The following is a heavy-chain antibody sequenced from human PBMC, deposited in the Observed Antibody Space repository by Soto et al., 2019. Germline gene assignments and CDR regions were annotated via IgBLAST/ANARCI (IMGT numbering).Heavy chain of an antibody. CDR1: GGSFSGYY. CDR3: ARNVKGYCSSTSCYGYYYYYYMDV. V-gene: IGHV4-34*01. J-gene: IGHJ6*03. D-gene: IGHD2-2*01. CDR2: INHSGST. Sequence: PSETLSLTCAVYGGSFSGYYWSWIRQPPGKGLEWIGEINHSGSTNYNPSLKSRVTISVDTSKNQFSLKLSSVIAADTAVYYCARNVKGYCSSTSCYGYYYYYYMDVWGKGTTVTVSS.